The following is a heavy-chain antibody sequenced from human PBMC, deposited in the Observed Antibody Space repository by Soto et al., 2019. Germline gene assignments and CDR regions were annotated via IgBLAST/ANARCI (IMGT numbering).Heavy chain of an antibody. J-gene: IGHJ4*02. CDR2: ISGSGGST. Sequence: EVQLLESGGGLVQPGGSLRLSCAASGFTFSSYAMSWVRQAPGKGLEWVSAISGSGGSTYYADYVKGRFTISRDNSKNTLYLQMNSLRAEDTAVYYCAMVRELLYVPVDYWGQGTLVTVSS. D-gene: IGHD3-10*01. CDR3: AMVRELLYVPVDY. CDR1: GFTFSSYA. V-gene: IGHV3-23*01.